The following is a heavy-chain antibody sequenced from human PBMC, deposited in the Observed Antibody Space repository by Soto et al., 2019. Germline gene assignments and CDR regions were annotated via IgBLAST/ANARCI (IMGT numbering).Heavy chain of an antibody. D-gene: IGHD1-20*01. CDR1: GFTFNSFA. J-gene: IGHJ6*02. Sequence: EVQLLESGGGLVQPGGSLRLSCAASGFTFNSFAMSWVRQAPGKGLQWVSGISASGGGIYYADSMKGRFTVYRDNSKSTMYLQMNSLRAEDTAVYYCARRRGTGISGGTYYGLDVWGQGTTVTVSS. CDR2: ISASGGGI. CDR3: ARRRGTGISGGTYYGLDV. V-gene: IGHV3-23*01.